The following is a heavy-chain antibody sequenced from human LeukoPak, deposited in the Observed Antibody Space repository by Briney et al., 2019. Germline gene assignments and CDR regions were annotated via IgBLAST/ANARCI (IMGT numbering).Heavy chain of an antibody. D-gene: IGHD1-1*01. J-gene: IGHJ4*02. V-gene: IGHV3-15*01. CDR2: IKSKTDGGTT. Sequence: GGSLRLSCAASGFTFSNAWMSWVRQAPGKGLEWVGRIKSKTDGGTTDYAAPVKGRFTISRDNSKNTLCLQMNNLRADDTAVYYCVKKGQADDDGKPDWGQGTLVTVSS. CDR3: VKKGQADDDGKPD. CDR1: GFTFSNAW.